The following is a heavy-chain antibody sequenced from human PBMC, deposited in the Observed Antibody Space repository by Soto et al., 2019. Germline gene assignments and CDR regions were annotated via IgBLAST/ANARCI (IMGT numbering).Heavy chain of an antibody. V-gene: IGHV3-33*01. CDR2: IWYDGSNK. J-gene: IGHJ6*02. Sequence: GGSLRLSCAASGFTFSSYGMHWVRQAPGKGLEWVAVIWYDGSNKYYADSVKGRFTISRDNSKNTLYLQMNSLRAEDTAVYYCARGFREAHCSSTSCYTGSAYYYYGMDVWGQGTTVTVSS. CDR1: GFTFSSYG. D-gene: IGHD2-2*02. CDR3: ARGFREAHCSSTSCYTGSAYYYYGMDV.